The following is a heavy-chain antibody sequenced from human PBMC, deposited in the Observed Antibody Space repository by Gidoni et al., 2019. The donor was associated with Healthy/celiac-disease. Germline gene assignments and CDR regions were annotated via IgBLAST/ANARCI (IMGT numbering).Heavy chain of an antibody. D-gene: IGHD6-13*01. CDR3: ARGRIAARRGYSSSWIGFDP. CDR2: INHSGST. J-gene: IGHJ5*02. V-gene: IGHV4-34*01. Sequence: QVQLQQWGAGLLKPSETLSLTCAVYGGSFSGYYWSWIRQPPGKGLEWIGEINHSGSTNYNPSLKSRVTISVDTSKNQFSLKLSSVTAADTAVYYCARGRIAARRGYSSSWIGFDPWGQGTLVTVSS. CDR1: GGSFSGYY.